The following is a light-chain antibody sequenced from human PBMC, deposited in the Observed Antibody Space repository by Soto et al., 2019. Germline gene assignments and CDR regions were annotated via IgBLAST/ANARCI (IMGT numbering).Light chain of an antibody. J-gene: IGKJ5*01. CDR1: QGVTSN. CDR2: GAS. Sequence: EIVMTQSPATLSVSPGERATLSCRASQGVTSNLAWYQQKPGQAPRLLIYGASSRATGIRDRFSGSGSGTDFTLTISRLEPEDFAVYYCQQYGSSPPITFGQGTRLEI. V-gene: IGKV3-20*01. CDR3: QQYGSSPPIT.